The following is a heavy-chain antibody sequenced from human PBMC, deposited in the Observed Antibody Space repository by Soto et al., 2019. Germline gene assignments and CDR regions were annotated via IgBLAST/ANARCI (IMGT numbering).Heavy chain of an antibody. V-gene: IGHV3-33*06. CDR3: AKAICGGDCYPVWYYGMDV. Sequence: QVHLVESGGGVVQPGRSLRLSCAASGFTFRSYGMHWVRQAPDKGLEWVAVIWYDGSDKYYADSMKGRFTISRDNSKNTLYLQMNSLRAEDTAVYYCAKAICGGDCYPVWYYGMDVWGQGTTVTVSS. CDR2: IWYDGSDK. J-gene: IGHJ6*02. D-gene: IGHD2-21*02. CDR1: GFTFRSYG.